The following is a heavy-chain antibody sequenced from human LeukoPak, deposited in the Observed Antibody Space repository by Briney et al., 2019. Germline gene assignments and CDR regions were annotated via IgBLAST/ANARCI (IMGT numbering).Heavy chain of an antibody. Sequence: SETLSLTCTVSRGSISSYYWSWIRQPAGKGLEWIGRIYTSGSSNYNPSLKSRVTMSVDTSKNQFSLKLSSVTAADTAVYYCARRYGTRGGDLFDYWGQGTLVTVSS. J-gene: IGHJ4*02. CDR1: RGSISSYY. D-gene: IGHD3-16*01. CDR3: ARRYGTRGGDLFDY. V-gene: IGHV4-4*07. CDR2: IYTSGSS.